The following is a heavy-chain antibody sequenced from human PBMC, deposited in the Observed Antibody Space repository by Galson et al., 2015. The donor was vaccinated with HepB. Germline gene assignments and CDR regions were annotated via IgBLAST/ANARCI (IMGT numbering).Heavy chain of an antibody. Sequence: SVKVSCRASGGTFSSYAISWVRQAPGQGLEWMGGIIPIFGTANYAQKFQGRVTITADESTSTAYMELSSLRSEDTAVYYCARGHSGYDLGPDTYYYYYMDVWGKGTTVTVS. CDR3: ARGHSGYDLGPDTYYYYYMDV. CDR2: IIPIFGTA. D-gene: IGHD5-12*01. V-gene: IGHV1-69*13. J-gene: IGHJ6*03. CDR1: GGTFSSYA.